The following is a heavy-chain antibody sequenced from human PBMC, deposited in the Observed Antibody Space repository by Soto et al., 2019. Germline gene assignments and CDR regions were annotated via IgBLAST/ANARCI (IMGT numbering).Heavy chain of an antibody. Sequence: GGSLRLSCAASGFTFSSYGMHWVRQAPGKGLEWVAVISYDGSNKYYADSVKGRFTISRDNSKNTLYLQMNSLRAEDTAVYYCAKEDFDILELYYYYGMDVWGQGTTVTVSS. J-gene: IGHJ6*02. D-gene: IGHD3-9*01. CDR1: GFTFSSYG. CDR3: AKEDFDILELYYYYGMDV. CDR2: ISYDGSNK. V-gene: IGHV3-30*18.